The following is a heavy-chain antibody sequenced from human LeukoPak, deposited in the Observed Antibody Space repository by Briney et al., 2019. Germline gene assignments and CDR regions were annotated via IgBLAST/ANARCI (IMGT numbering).Heavy chain of an antibody. Sequence: GGSLRLSCAASGFTFSSYWMSWVRQAPGKGLEWVSAISGSGGSTYYADSVKGRFTISRDNSKNTLYLQMNSLRAEDTAVYYCAKDRDSMQLWWGVFDYWGQGTLVTVSS. CDR3: AKDRDSMQLWWGVFDY. D-gene: IGHD5-18*01. V-gene: IGHV3-23*01. CDR1: GFTFSSYW. J-gene: IGHJ4*02. CDR2: ISGSGGST.